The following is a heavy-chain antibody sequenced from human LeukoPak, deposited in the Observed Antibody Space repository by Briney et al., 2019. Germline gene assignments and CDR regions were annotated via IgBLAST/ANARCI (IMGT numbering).Heavy chain of an antibody. CDR1: GFPFSDYY. CDR2: IKQDGSEK. Sequence: GGSLRLSCAASGFPFSDYYMTWIRQAPGKGLEWVANIKQDGSEKYYVDSVKGRFTISRDNAKNSLYLQMNSLRAEDTAVYYCARDHQGYYDFWSGYYAKNFDYWGQGTLVTVSS. CDR3: ARDHQGYYDFWSGYYAKNFDY. D-gene: IGHD3-3*01. V-gene: IGHV3-7*01. J-gene: IGHJ4*02.